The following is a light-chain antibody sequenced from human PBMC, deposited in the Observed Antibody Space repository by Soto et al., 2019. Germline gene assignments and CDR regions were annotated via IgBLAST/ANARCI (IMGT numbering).Light chain of an antibody. J-gene: IGKJ1*01. Sequence: EIVLTQSPATLSLSPGERATLSCRASQSVSRSYLGWYQQNPGQAPRLLMYGASIRAAGVPDRFSGSVSGTEFTLTISRLEPEDFTVYYCHHYETFGQGTKVDI. CDR3: HHYET. CDR2: GAS. V-gene: IGKV3-20*01. CDR1: QSVSRSY.